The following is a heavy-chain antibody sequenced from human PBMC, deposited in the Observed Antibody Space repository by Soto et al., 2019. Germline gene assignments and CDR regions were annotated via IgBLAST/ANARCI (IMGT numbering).Heavy chain of an antibody. V-gene: IGHV4-59*01. D-gene: IGHD1-26*01. CDR2: IYYSGST. CDR3: ARGTWDYRSFVYYYGMDV. CDR1: GGSISSYY. Sequence: PSETLSLTCTVSGGSISSYYWSWIRQPPGKGLEWIGYIYYSGSTNYNPSLKSRVTISVDTSKNQFSLKLSSVTAADTAVYYCARGTWDYRSFVYYYGMDVWGQGTTVTVSS. J-gene: IGHJ6*02.